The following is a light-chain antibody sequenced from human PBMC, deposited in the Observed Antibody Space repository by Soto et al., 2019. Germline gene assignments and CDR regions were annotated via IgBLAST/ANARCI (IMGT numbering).Light chain of an antibody. CDR1: QGISSY. CDR3: QQLHGYPIT. Sequence: IQLTQSPSFLSASVGDRVTITCRASQGISSYLAWYQQKPGKAPKLLIYAASSLQSGVPSMFSGRGSGTQFTLTISSLQTEEFATYYCQQLHGYPITFGPGTRREIK. V-gene: IGKV1-9*01. J-gene: IGKJ5*01. CDR2: AAS.